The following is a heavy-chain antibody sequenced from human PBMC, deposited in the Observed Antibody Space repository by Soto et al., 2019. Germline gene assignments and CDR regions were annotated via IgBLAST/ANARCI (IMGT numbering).Heavy chain of an antibody. J-gene: IGHJ5*02. CDR2: ISYSGTT. Sequence: SEALSLTCTVSGGSISSYYWSWIRQPPGEGLEWIGFISYSGTTSYSPSLKSRVAISLDTSKNQFSLSLSSVTAVDTAVYYCARGRGYSYGLDPWGQGTLVTVSS. CDR1: GGSISSYY. V-gene: IGHV4-30-4*01. D-gene: IGHD5-18*01. CDR3: ARGRGYSYGLDP.